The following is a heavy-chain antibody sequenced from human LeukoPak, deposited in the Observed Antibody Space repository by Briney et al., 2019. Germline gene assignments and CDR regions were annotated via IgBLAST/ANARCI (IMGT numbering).Heavy chain of an antibody. Sequence: PGGGLRISLGAPWFTFFQHSMGWGRPGPGERLELGSLISGSGGGTYFADSVKGRFTISRDNSKNTLYLQMDGLRAEDTAIYYCAPDLRGSAWSLDDWGQGTLVTVSS. CDR3: APDLRGSAWSLDD. CDR2: ISGSGGGT. J-gene: IGHJ4*02. D-gene: IGHD6-13*01. CDR1: WFTFFQHS. V-gene: IGHV3-23*01.